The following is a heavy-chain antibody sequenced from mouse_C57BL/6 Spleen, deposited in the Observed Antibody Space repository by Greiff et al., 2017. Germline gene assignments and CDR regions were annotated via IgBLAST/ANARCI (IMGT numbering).Heavy chain of an antibody. CDR3: ARPITTVVATDWYFDV. D-gene: IGHD1-1*01. Sequence: QVQLQQPGAELVRPGSSVKLSCKASGYTFTSYWMHWVKQRPIQGLEWIGNIDPSDSETHYNQKFKDKATLTVDKSSSTAYMQLSSPTSEDSAVYYCARPITTVVATDWYFDVWGTGTTVTVSS. V-gene: IGHV1-52*01. J-gene: IGHJ1*03. CDR1: GYTFTSYW. CDR2: IDPSDSET.